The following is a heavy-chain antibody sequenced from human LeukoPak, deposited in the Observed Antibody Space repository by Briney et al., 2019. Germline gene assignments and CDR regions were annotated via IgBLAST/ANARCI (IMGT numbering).Heavy chain of an antibody. D-gene: IGHD6-13*01. J-gene: IGHJ6*02. Sequence: GGSLRLSCAASGFTFSSYGMHWVRQAPGKGLEWVAVISYDGSNKYYADSVKGRFTISRDNSKNTLYLQMNSLRAEDTAVYYCAKNPLLAAAGLYYYYGMDVWGQGTTVTVSS. V-gene: IGHV3-30*18. CDR2: ISYDGSNK. CDR1: GFTFSSYG. CDR3: AKNPLLAAAGLYYYYGMDV.